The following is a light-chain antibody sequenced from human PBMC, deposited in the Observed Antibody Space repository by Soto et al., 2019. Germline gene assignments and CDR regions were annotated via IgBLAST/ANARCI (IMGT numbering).Light chain of an antibody. Sequence: EIVLTQSPATLSLSPGERATLSCRASQSISSYLAWHQQKPGQAPRLLIYDVSNRATGVPARFRGSGSGTDFTLTISSLEPEDFAIYYCQQRSNWPIPFGQGTRLEIK. CDR2: DVS. CDR3: QQRSNWPIP. V-gene: IGKV3-11*01. J-gene: IGKJ5*01. CDR1: QSISSY.